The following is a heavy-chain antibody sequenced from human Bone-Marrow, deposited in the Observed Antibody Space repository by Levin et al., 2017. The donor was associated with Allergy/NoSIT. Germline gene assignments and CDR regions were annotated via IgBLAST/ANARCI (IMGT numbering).Heavy chain of an antibody. D-gene: IGHD1-14*01. V-gene: IGHV4-30-4*01. CDR3: ARVTKTRRSEGAFDI. CDR1: GGSISSGDYY. Sequence: SCTVSGGSISSGDYYWSWIRQPPGKGLEWIGYIYYSGSTYYNPSLKSRVTISVDTSKNQFSLKLSSVTAADTAVYYCARVTKTRRSEGAFDIWGQGTMVTVSS. J-gene: IGHJ3*02. CDR2: IYYSGST.